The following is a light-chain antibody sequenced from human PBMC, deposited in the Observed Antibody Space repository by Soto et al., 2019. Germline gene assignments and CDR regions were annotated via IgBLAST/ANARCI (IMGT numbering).Light chain of an antibody. J-gene: IGKJ1*01. Sequence: EIVLTQSPGTLSLSPGERATLSCRASQSVSSTYLAWYQQKPGQAPRLLISGASSRATGIPDRFSGSGSGTDSTLTITGLEPEDFAVYYCQQYGSSPKTLGQGTKVDIK. CDR1: QSVSSTY. CDR3: QQYGSSPKT. CDR2: GAS. V-gene: IGKV3-20*01.